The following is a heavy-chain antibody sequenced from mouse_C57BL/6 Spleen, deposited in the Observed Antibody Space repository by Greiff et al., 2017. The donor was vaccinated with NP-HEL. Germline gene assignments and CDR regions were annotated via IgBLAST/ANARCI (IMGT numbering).Heavy chain of an antibody. J-gene: IGHJ2*01. CDR1: GYTFTDYY. Sequence: EVQLQQSGPELVKPGASVKISCKASGYTFTDYYMNWVKQSHGKSLEWIGDINPNNGGTSYNQKFKGKATLTVDKSSSTAYMELRSLTSEDSAVYYCARSGYSDYWGQGTTLTVSS. V-gene: IGHV1-26*01. CDR2: INPNNGGT. CDR3: ARSGYSDY.